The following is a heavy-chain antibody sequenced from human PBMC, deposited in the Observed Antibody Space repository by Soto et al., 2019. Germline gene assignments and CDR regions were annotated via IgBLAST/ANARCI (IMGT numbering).Heavy chain of an antibody. CDR1: GFTFSSYS. D-gene: IGHD6-13*01. V-gene: IGHV3-21*01. J-gene: IGHJ5*02. Sequence: GSLRLSCAASGFTFSSYSMNWVCQAPGKGLEWVSSISSSSSYIYYADSVKGRFTISRDNAKNSLYLQMNSLRAEDTAVYYCARDAQNGYSSSWRYQGWFDPWGQGTLVTVSS. CDR2: ISSSSSYI. CDR3: ARDAQNGYSSSWRYQGWFDP.